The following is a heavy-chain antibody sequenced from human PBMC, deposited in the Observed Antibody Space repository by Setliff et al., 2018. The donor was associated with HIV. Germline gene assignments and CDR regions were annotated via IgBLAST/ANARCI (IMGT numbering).Heavy chain of an antibody. Sequence: SETLSLTCSVSGGSIGSHYWSWIRQPPGKGLEWIGTIYYVGSTYCNPYLKSLASIFLDTSKNQFSLKLYSVTAADTAVYYCAGGFWGGPLFDPWGRGTLVTVSS. CDR2: IYYVGST. D-gene: IGHD3-3*01. CDR1: GGSIGSHY. J-gene: IGHJ5*01. V-gene: IGHV4-59*04. CDR3: AGGFWGGPLFDP.